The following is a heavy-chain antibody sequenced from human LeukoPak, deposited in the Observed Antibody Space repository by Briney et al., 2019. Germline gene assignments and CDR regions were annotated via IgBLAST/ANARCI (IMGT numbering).Heavy chain of an antibody. Sequence: PSETLSLTCSVSGDFISRYYWSWIPQPPGKGLEWIGHLYYDGRTDYNPSRKSRVTISRHTSTNQFSLKLPAVTAADTAVYYCARYYYISGSEFPPNFHYYYMDVWAKGTTVTVS. CDR3: ARYYYISGSEFPPNFHYYYMDV. CDR1: GDFISRYY. D-gene: IGHD3-10*01. CDR2: LYYDGRT. V-gene: IGHV4-59*08. J-gene: IGHJ6*03.